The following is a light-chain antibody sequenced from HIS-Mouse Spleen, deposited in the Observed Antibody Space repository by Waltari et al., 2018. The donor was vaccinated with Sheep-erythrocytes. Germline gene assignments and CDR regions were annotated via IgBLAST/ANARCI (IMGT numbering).Light chain of an antibody. Sequence: EIVMTQSPATLSASPGERATLSCRASQSVTSNLAWYQQKPGQAPRLLIYGASTRATGIPARFSGSGSGTEFTLTISSMQSEDFAVDYCQQYNNWPPATFGPGTKVDIK. CDR2: GAS. CDR3: QQYNNWPPAT. CDR1: QSVTSN. J-gene: IGKJ3*01. V-gene: IGKV3-15*01.